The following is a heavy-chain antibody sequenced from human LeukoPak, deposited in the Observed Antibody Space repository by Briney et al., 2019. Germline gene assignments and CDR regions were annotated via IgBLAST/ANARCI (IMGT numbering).Heavy chain of an antibody. CDR1: GYTLTELS. CDR2: FDPEDGET. J-gene: IGHJ4*02. Sequence: ASVTVSYKVSGYTLTELSMHWVRQAPGKGLEWMGGFDPEDGETIYAQKFQGRVTMTEDTSTDTAYMELSSLRSEDTAVYYCATNPGSHWGWNLLRLDYWGQGTLVTVSS. D-gene: IGHD3-3*01. CDR3: ATNPGSHWGWNLLRLDY. V-gene: IGHV1-24*01.